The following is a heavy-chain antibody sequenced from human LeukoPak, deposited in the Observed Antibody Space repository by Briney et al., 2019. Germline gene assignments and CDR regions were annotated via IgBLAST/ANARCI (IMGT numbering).Heavy chain of an antibody. V-gene: IGHV4-30-2*01. CDR3: ARSSNWFDP. Sequence: SQTLSLTCAVSGGSISSGGYSWSWLRQPPGKGLEWIGYIYHSGSTYYNPSLKSRVTISVDRSKNQFSLKLSSVTAADTAVYYCARSSNWFDPWGQGTLVTVSS. CDR2: IYHSGST. CDR1: GGSISSGGYS. J-gene: IGHJ5*02.